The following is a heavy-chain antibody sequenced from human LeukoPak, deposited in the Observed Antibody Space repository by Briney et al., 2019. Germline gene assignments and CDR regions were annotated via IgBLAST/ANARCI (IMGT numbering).Heavy chain of an antibody. V-gene: IGHV3-33*06. CDR1: GFTFSSYG. D-gene: IGHD3-22*01. Sequence: GRSLRLSCAASGFTFSSYGMHWVRQAPGKGLEWVAVIWYDGSNKYYADSVKGRFTISRDNSKNTLYLQMNSLRAEDTAVYYCAKGSDSSGYYDDYWGQETLVTVSS. CDR3: AKGSDSSGYYDDY. J-gene: IGHJ4*02. CDR2: IWYDGSNK.